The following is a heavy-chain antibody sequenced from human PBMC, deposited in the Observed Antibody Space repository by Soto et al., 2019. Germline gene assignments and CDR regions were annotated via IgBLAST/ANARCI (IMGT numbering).Heavy chain of an antibody. J-gene: IGHJ4*02. Sequence: LRLSCAASGFTFSSYAMSWVRQAPGKGLEWVSAISGSGGSTYYADSVKGRFTTSRDNSKNTLYLQMNSLRAEDTAVYYCATHVLLWFGFDYWGQGTLVTSPQ. CDR2: ISGSGGST. CDR1: GFTFSSYA. CDR3: ATHVLLWFGFDY. D-gene: IGHD3-10*01. V-gene: IGHV3-23*01.